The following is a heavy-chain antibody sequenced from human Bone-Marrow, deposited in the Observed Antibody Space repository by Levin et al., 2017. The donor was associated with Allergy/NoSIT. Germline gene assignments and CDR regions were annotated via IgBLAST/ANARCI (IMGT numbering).Heavy chain of an antibody. CDR3: ARDETFNCWHTAWFDP. V-gene: IGHV4-61*02. CDR2: MFAGGAA. CDR1: GDSINNTNHY. Sequence: PSETLSLTCTVSGDSINNTNHYWSWIRQPAGKGLEWIGRMFAGGAATYNRSLRSRVTISIDTSKNQFSLTLTSVTAPDTAVYYCARDETFNCWHTAWFDPWGQGTLVTVSS. D-gene: IGHD1-20*01. J-gene: IGHJ5*02.